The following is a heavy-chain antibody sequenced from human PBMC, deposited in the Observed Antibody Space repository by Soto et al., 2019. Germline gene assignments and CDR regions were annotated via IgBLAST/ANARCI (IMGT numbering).Heavy chain of an antibody. CDR3: AGGKGYSSSADNLFDY. D-gene: IGHD6-6*01. V-gene: IGHV4-59*01. CDR2: IFYSGST. J-gene: IGHJ4*02. Sequence: SETLSLTCTVSGGSISSYYWSWIRQPPGKGLEWIGYIFYSGSTNYNPSLKSRVTISVDTSKNQFSLKLSSATAADTAVYYCAGGKGYSSSADNLFDYWGQGTLVTVSS. CDR1: GGSISSYY.